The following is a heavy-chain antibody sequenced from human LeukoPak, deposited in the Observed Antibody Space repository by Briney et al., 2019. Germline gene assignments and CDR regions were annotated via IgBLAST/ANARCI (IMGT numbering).Heavy chain of an antibody. J-gene: IGHJ4*02. CDR3: ARVLSPTLHSSGYRY. Sequence: ASVKVSCKASGYTFTSYYMHWVRQAPGQGLEWMGIINPSGGSTNYAQKFQGRVTITADESTSTAYMELSSLRSEDTAVYYCARVLSPTLHSSGYRYWGQGTLVTVSS. CDR1: GYTFTSYY. CDR2: INPSGGST. V-gene: IGHV1-46*01. D-gene: IGHD3-22*01.